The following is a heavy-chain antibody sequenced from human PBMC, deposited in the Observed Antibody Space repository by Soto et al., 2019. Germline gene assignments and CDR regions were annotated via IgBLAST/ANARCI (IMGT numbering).Heavy chain of an antibody. V-gene: IGHV3-23*01. CDR1: GITFGIRA. CDR2: ITDTGGDA. Sequence: EVQLLESGGDLIQPGGSLRLSCVASGITFGIRAMRWVRQAPGEGLEWVSTITDTGGDAKYADSVRGRFTISRDNSKKKLYLQMRSLRADDSALYFCARGSKASYPGSRIFDFWGRGTLVTVSS. D-gene: IGHD3-10*01. CDR3: ARGSKASYPGSRIFDF. J-gene: IGHJ4*02.